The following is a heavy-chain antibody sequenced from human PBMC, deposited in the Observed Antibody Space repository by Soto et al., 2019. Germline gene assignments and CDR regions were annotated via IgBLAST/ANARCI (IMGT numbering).Heavy chain of an antibody. CDR2: IYYSGST. CDR3: ATGYSSSWYGPDY. Sequence: QLQLQESGPGLVKPSETLSLTCTVSGGSISSSSYYWGWIRQPPGKGLEWIGSIYYSGSTYYNPSLKRRVTISVDTSKNQFSLKLSSVTAADTAVYYCATGYSSSWYGPDYWGQGTLVTVSS. J-gene: IGHJ4*02. D-gene: IGHD6-13*01. CDR1: GGSISSSSYY. V-gene: IGHV4-39*01.